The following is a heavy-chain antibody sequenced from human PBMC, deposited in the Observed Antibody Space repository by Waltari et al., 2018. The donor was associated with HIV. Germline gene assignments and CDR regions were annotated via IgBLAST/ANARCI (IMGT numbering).Heavy chain of an antibody. Sequence: QVKLVESGGGGVQRGKSVRLSCVASGLTFSKYGMHWFRQAPGKGLEWVAIIWYDGRNKYYADSVKGRFTISRDNSRNTVYLQMDSVKVDDTAVYYCASGYGGRNFDFWGPGTPISVSS. CDR1: GLTFSKYG. V-gene: IGHV3-33*01. D-gene: IGHD5-18*01. J-gene: IGHJ4*02. CDR3: ASGYGGRNFDF. CDR2: IWYDGRNK.